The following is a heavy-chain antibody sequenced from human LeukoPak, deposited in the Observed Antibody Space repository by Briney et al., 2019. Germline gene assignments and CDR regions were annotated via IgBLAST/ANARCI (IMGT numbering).Heavy chain of an antibody. V-gene: IGHV1-69*13. J-gene: IGHJ4*02. CDR3: ARMYYYDSSGYSQPVDY. CDR1: GGTFSSYA. D-gene: IGHD3-22*01. CDR2: IIPIFGTA. Sequence: GASVKVSCKASGGTFSSYAISWVRQAPGQGLERMGGIIPIFGTANYAQKFQGRVTITADESTSTAYMELSSLRSEDTAVYYCARMYYYDSSGYSQPVDYWGQGTLVTVSS.